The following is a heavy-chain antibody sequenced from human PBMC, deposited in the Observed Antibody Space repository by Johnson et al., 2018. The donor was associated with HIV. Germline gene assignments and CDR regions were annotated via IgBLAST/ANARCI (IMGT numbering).Heavy chain of an antibody. V-gene: IGHV3-15*01. D-gene: IGHD2-2*01. J-gene: IGHJ3*02. CDR2: IKRKTDGGTT. CDR3: TRLGGYCSSTSCPPDAFDI. Sequence: VLLVESGGGLVKPGGSLRLSCAASGLTFTNAWMNWVRQAPGKGLEWAGRIKRKTDGGTTDYAAPVKGRFTISRDDSKNTLYLQMNSLKTEDTAVYYCTRLGGYCSSTSCPPDAFDIWGQGTMVTVSS. CDR1: GLTFTNAW.